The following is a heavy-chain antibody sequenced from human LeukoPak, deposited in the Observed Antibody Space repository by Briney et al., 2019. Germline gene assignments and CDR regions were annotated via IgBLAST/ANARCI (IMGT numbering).Heavy chain of an antibody. V-gene: IGHV4-4*02. CDR1: GGSISSSAW. Sequence: SETLSLTCAVSGGSISSSAWWSWVCQPPGKGLEWIGEVYHSGSTNYNSFLKSRVTISVDKSKNQFSLKLTSATAADTAVYYCARDLGSSWFEPLDYWGQGILVIVSS. CDR3: ARDLGSSWFEPLDY. J-gene: IGHJ4*02. D-gene: IGHD6-13*01. CDR2: VYHSGST.